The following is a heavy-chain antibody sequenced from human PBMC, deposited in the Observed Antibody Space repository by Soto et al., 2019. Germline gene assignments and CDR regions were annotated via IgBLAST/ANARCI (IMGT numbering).Heavy chain of an antibody. V-gene: IGHV3-9*01. CDR2: ISWNSGSI. J-gene: IGHJ4*02. Sequence: EVQLVESGGGLVQPGRSLRLSCAASGFTFDDYAMHWVRQAPGKGLEWVSGISWNSGSIGYADSVKGRFTISRDNAKNSLYLQMNSLRAEDTALYYCAKDKGYCSGGSCYYFDYWGQGTLLTVSS. CDR3: AKDKGYCSGGSCYYFDY. CDR1: GFTFDDYA. D-gene: IGHD2-15*01.